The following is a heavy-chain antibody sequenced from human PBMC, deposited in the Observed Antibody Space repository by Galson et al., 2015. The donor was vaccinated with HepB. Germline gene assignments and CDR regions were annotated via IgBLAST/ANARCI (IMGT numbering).Heavy chain of an antibody. CDR2: IDPRDSET. CDR1: GYRFTSYW. J-gene: IGHJ4*02. Sequence: QSGAEVKKPGESLRISCTGSGYRFTSYWIIWVRQMPGKGLECMGIIDPRDSETKYSPSFQGHVTMSVDKSISTAYLQWNSLKASDTAIYYCARSAGPVRGVFISELDYWGQGVLVTVSS. CDR3: ARSAGPVRGVFISELDY. V-gene: IGHV5-10-1*01. D-gene: IGHD3-10*01.